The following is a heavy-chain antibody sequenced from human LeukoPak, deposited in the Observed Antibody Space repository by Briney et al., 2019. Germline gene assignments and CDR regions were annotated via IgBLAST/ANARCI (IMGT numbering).Heavy chain of an antibody. CDR3: AKNDYGGLDAFDI. J-gene: IGHJ3*02. D-gene: IGHD4-23*01. Sequence: GGSLRLSCAASGFTFRSYAMSWVRQAPGKGLEWVSGISGSGGSTYYADSVKGRFTISRDNFKNTLYLQMNGLRAEDTAVYYCAKNDYGGLDAFDIWGQGTMVTVSS. V-gene: IGHV3-23*01. CDR2: ISGSGGST. CDR1: GFTFRSYA.